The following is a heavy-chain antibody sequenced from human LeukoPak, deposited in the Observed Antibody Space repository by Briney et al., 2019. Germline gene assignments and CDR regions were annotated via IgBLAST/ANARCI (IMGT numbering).Heavy chain of an antibody. D-gene: IGHD6-19*01. CDR3: ARHAEQWLIRGCFDY. CDR1: GDSISNYY. J-gene: IGHJ4*02. Sequence: SETLSLTCTVPGDSISNYYWSWIRQPPGKGLEWIGSIYYNGNSDYNPSLKSRVTMPVETSKNQFSLKLNSVTAADTAVYYCARHAEQWLIRGCFDYWGQGSLVTVSS. CDR2: IYYNGNS. V-gene: IGHV4-59*08.